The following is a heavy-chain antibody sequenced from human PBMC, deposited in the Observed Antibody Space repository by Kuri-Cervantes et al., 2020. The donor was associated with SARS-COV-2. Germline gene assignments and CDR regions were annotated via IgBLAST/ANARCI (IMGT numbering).Heavy chain of an antibody. J-gene: IGHJ5*02. D-gene: IGHD3-3*01. V-gene: IGHV1-2*04. CDR3: ARGPAITIFGVLRGRENWFDP. CDR2: INPKSGGT. CDR1: GYTFTGYY. Sequence: ASVKVSCKASGYTFTGYYVHWIRQAPGEGLEWMGWINPKSGGTNYAQKFQGWVIMTRETSISTAYMELSRLRSDDTAVYYCARGPAITIFGVLRGRENWFDPWGQGTRVTVSS.